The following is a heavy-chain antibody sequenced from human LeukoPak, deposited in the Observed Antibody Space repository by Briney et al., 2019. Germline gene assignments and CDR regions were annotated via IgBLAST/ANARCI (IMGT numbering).Heavy chain of an antibody. CDR2: IYYSGST. Sequence: SETLSLTCTVSGGSISSYYWGWIRQPPGKGLEWIGYIYYSGSTNYNPSLKSRVTISVDTSKNQFSLKLTSVTTADTAVYYCARVLVVTMVRGARYWFDPWGQGTLVTVSS. V-gene: IGHV4-59*01. CDR1: GGSISSYY. J-gene: IGHJ5*02. D-gene: IGHD3-10*01. CDR3: ARVLVVTMVRGARYWFDP.